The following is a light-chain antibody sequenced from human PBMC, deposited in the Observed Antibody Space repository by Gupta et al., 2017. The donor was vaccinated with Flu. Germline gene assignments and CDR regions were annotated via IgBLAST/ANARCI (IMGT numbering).Light chain of an antibody. CDR3: HSYDNSLSVGV. CDR2: ANT. CDR1: SSNIGSNYG. J-gene: IGLJ3*02. Sequence: HSVLTQPPSVSRAPGQSVMISCTVYSSNIGSNYGVNWYQQRPGRAPKVILYANTNRASGVPNRFSGSRSGNSASLAITGLQADDEADYYCHSYDNSLSVGVFGGGTKLTVL. V-gene: IGLV1-40*01.